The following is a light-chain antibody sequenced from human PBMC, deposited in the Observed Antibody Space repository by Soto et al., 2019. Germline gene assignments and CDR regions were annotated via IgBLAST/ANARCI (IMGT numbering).Light chain of an antibody. V-gene: IGKV1-9*01. CDR1: QGISSY. J-gene: IGKJ1*01. CDR3: QQLNSYPWT. CDR2: AAS. Sequence: IQLTQSPSSLSASVGDRVTITCRASQGISSYLAWYQQKPGKAHKLLIYAASTLQSEVPSRFSGSGSGTDFTLTISSLQPEDFATYYCQQLNSYPWTFGQGTKVEIK.